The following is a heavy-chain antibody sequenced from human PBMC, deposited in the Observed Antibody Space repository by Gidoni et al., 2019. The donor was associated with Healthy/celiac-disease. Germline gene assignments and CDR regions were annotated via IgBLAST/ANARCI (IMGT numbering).Heavy chain of an antibody. CDR1: GFTFDDYA. D-gene: IGHD4-17*01. Sequence: EVQLVESGGGLVQPGRSLRLSCAASGFTFDDYAMHWVRQAPGKGLGWVSGISWNSGSIGYADSVKGRFTISRDNAKNSLYLQMNSLRAEDTALYYCAKAHFSGEADYWGQGTLVTVSS. CDR2: ISWNSGSI. CDR3: AKAHFSGEADY. J-gene: IGHJ4*02. V-gene: IGHV3-9*01.